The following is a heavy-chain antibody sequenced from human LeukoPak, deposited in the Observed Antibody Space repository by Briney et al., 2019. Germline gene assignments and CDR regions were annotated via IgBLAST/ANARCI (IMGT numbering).Heavy chain of an antibody. D-gene: IGHD6-13*01. CDR1: GYSISSGYY. CDR3: ARGIAAAGKIGFDY. J-gene: IGHJ4*02. V-gene: IGHV4-61*02. Sequence: SETLSLTCTVSGYSISSGYYWGWIRQPAGKGLEWIGRIYTSGSTNYNPSLKSRVTISVDTSKNQFSLKLSSVTAADTAVYYCARGIAAAGKIGFDYWGQGTLVTVSS. CDR2: IYTSGST.